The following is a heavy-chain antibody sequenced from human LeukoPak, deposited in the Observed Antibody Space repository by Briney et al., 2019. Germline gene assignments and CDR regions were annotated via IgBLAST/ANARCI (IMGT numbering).Heavy chain of an antibody. CDR1: GSTFSSYG. Sequence: GRSLRLSCAASGSTFSSYGMHWVRQAPGEGLEWVAVIWYDGSNKYYADSVKGRFTISRDNSKNTLYLQMNSPRAEDTAVYYCARERGWLNDYNWFDPWGQGTLVTVSS. CDR2: IWYDGSNK. J-gene: IGHJ5*02. V-gene: IGHV3-33*01. D-gene: IGHD3-22*01. CDR3: ARERGWLNDYNWFDP.